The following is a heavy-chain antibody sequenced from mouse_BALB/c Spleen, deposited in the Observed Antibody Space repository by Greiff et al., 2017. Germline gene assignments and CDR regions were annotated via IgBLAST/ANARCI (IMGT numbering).Heavy chain of an antibody. CDR3: AREGGNEWFAY. CDR1: GYSITSDYA. CDR2: ISYSGST. Sequence: DVQLQESGPGLVKPSQSLSLTCTVTGYSITSDYAWNWIRQFPGNQLEWMGYISYSGSTSYNPSLKSRISITRDTSKNQFFLQLNSVTTEDTATYYCAREGGNEWFAYWGQGTLVTVSA. V-gene: IGHV3-2*02. J-gene: IGHJ3*01.